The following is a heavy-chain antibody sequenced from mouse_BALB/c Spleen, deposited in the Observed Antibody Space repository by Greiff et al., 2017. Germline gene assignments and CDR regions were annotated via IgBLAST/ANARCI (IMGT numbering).Heavy chain of an antibody. CDR2: IRNKANGYTT. J-gene: IGHJ2*01. Sequence: EVKVVESGGGLVQPGGSLRLSCATSGFTFTDYYMSWVRQPPGKALEWLGFIRNKANGYTTEYSASVKGRFTISRDNSQSILYLQMNTLRAEDSATYYCARDGGYYYFDYWGQGTTLTVSS. CDR1: GFTFTDYY. CDR3: ARDGGYYYFDY. D-gene: IGHD2-14*01. V-gene: IGHV7-3*02.